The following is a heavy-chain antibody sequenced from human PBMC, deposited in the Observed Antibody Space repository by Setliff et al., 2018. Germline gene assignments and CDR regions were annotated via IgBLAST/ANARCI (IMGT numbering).Heavy chain of an antibody. V-gene: IGHV4-61*09. D-gene: IGHD1-1*01. Sequence: SETLSLTCAVSGGSISNTFCYWTWIRQPAGKGLEWIGQIYTSWSTNYNPSLKSRVTISLDTSKNQFSLRLTSVTAADTAVYYCARTGTYRYFDHWGQGTLVTVSS. CDR3: ARTGTYRYFDH. CDR2: IYTSWST. J-gene: IGHJ4*02. CDR1: GGSISNTFCY.